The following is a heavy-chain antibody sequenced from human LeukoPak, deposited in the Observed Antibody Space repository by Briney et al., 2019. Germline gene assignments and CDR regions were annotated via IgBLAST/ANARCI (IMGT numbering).Heavy chain of an antibody. J-gene: IGHJ4*02. D-gene: IGHD3-16*02. CDR3: AAAPQTHRYLGY. CDR1: GFTFSDYF. CDR2: ISSSGSTI. V-gene: IGHV3-11*04. Sequence: AGGSLRLSCAASGFTFSDYFMSWIRQAPGKGLEWVSYISSSGSTIYYADSVKGRFTISRDNAKNSLYLRMNSLRSEDTAVYYCAAAPQTHRYLGYWGQGTLVTVSS.